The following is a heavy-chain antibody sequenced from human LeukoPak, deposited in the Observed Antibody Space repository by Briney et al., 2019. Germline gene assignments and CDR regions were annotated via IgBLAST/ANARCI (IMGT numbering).Heavy chain of an antibody. V-gene: IGHV3-74*01. J-gene: IGHJ4*02. Sequence: QSGGSLRLSRAASGFTLSSYWMHWVRQVPGKGLVWVSRIKSDGSDARYADSVKGRFTISRDNAKNTLYLQMNSLRAEDTAVYYCARGYSSGLHFDYWGQGTLVTVSP. CDR3: ARGYSSGLHFDY. D-gene: IGHD6-19*01. CDR1: GFTLSSYW. CDR2: IKSDGSDA.